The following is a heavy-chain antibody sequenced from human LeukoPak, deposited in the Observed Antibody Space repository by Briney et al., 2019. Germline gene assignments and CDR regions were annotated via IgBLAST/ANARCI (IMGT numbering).Heavy chain of an antibody. V-gene: IGHV1-18*01. D-gene: IGHD1-7*01. Sequence: GASVKVSCKTSGYTFTSYGISWVRQAPGQGLEWVGLISAYNGNTNYAQKVQGRVTMTTDTSRRTAYMELRSLRSDDTAVYYCASDGRPGWNYAIDYWGQGTLVTVSS. CDR1: GYTFTSYG. J-gene: IGHJ4*02. CDR3: ASDGRPGWNYAIDY. CDR2: ISAYNGNT.